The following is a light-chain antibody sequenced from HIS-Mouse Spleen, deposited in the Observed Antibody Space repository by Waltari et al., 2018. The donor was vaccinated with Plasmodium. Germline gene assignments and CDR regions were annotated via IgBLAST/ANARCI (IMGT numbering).Light chain of an antibody. Sequence: QSALPQPASVSGSPGQSLTISCTGTSSDVGSYNLLSWYQQHPGKAPKLMIYEGSKRPSGVSNRFSGSKSGNTASLTISGLQAEDEADYYCCSYAGSSTYVFGTGTKVTVL. J-gene: IGLJ1*01. CDR2: EGS. CDR3: CSYAGSSTYV. V-gene: IGLV2-23*01. CDR1: SSDVGSYNL.